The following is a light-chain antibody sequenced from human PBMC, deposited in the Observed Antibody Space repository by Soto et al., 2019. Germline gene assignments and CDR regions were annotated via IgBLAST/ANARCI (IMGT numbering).Light chain of an antibody. CDR1: SSDVGGYNY. CDR2: DVS. V-gene: IGLV2-14*01. J-gene: IGLJ1*01. Sequence: QSVLTQPASVSGSPGQSITTSCTETSSDVGGYNYVSWYQQHPGKAPKLMIYDVSNRPSGVSNRFSGSKSGNTASLTISGLQAEDEADYYCSSYTSSSTLATVFGTGTKVTVL. CDR3: SSYTSSSTLATV.